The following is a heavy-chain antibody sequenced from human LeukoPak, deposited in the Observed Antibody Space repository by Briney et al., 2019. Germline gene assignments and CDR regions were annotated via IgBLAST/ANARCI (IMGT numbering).Heavy chain of an antibody. D-gene: IGHD1-26*01. Sequence: PGRSLRLSCAASGFTFSSYGMHWVRQAPGKGLEWVAVISYDGSNKYYADSVKGRFTISRDNSKNTLYLQMNSLRAEDTAVYYCAKGDGSYCYHYGMDVWGQGTTVTVSS. CDR3: AKGDGSYCYHYGMDV. V-gene: IGHV3-30*18. J-gene: IGHJ6*02. CDR2: ISYDGSNK. CDR1: GFTFSSYG.